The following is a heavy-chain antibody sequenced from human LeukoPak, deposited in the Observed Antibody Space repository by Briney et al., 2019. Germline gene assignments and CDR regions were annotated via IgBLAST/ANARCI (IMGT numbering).Heavy chain of an antibody. Sequence: SETLSLTCTVSGGSISSYYWSWIRQPPGKGLEWIGYIYYSGSTNYNPSLKSRVTISVDTSKNQFSLKLSSVTAADTAVYYCARGLGSWDSSGYYLYWGQGTLVTVSS. D-gene: IGHD3-22*01. CDR2: IYYSGST. CDR1: GGSISSYY. CDR3: ARGLGSWDSSGYYLY. J-gene: IGHJ4*02. V-gene: IGHV4-59*01.